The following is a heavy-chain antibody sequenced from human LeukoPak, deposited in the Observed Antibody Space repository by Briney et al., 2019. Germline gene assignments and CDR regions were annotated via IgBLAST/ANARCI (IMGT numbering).Heavy chain of an antibody. CDR2: IWYDGSNK. Sequence: GGSLRLSCAASGFTFSSYGMHWVRQAPGKGLEWVAVIWYDGSNKYYADSVKGRFTISRDNSKNTLYLQMNSLRAEDTAVYYCARDLYVYSGSYFGYWGQGTLVTVSS. CDR3: ARDLYVYSGSYFGY. J-gene: IGHJ4*02. CDR1: GFTFSSYG. D-gene: IGHD1-26*01. V-gene: IGHV3-33*01.